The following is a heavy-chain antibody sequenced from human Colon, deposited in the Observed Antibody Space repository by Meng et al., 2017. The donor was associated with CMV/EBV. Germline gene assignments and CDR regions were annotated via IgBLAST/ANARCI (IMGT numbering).Heavy chain of an antibody. D-gene: IGHD1-26*01. V-gene: IGHV3-7*01. J-gene: IGHJ6*02. CDR1: GFTFSNYW. Sequence: GGSLRLSCTASGFTFSNYWMSWVRQAPGKGLEWVANINQDGSVKYYVDSVKGRFTISRDNAKNSLYLETNSLRVEDTAVYYCARDRWEANVEPGPMDVWGQGTTVTVSS. CDR2: INQDGSVK. CDR3: ARDRWEANVEPGPMDV.